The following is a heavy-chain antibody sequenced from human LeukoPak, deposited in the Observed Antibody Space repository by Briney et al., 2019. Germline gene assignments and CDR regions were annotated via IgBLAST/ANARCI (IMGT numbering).Heavy chain of an antibody. CDR1: GFTFSRYA. CDR3: AKNFSGYGDATSTELRYRALFDY. V-gene: IGHV3-23*01. J-gene: IGHJ4*02. Sequence: GGSLRLSCAVSGFTFSRYAVGWVRQAPGKGLEWVSAIGGGGVSTYYAGSVKGRFTISRDNSKNTLFLQMNSLRAEDMAVYYCAKNFSGYGDATSTELRYRALFDYWGQGTLVTVSS. CDR2: IGGGGVST. D-gene: IGHD4-17*01.